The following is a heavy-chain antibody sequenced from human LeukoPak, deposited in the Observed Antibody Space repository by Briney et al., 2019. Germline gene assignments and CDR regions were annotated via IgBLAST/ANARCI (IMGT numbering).Heavy chain of an antibody. V-gene: IGHV1-2*06. D-gene: IGHD3-16*01. Sequence: ASVKVSCKTSGYTFTGYYMHWLRQAPGQGLEWMGRINPNSGGTYYAQKFRSRVTMTRDTSISTAYMEQASLISDDTAVYYCAGGVLHGGGNWFDPWGQGTLVTVSS. J-gene: IGHJ5*02. CDR2: INPNSGGT. CDR1: GYTFTGYY. CDR3: AGGVLHGGGNWFDP.